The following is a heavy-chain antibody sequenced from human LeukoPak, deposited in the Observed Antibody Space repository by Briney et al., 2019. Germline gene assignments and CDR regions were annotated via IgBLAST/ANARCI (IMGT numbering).Heavy chain of an antibody. CDR2: IYYSGST. CDR1: GVSISSYY. D-gene: IGHD3-10*01. J-gene: IGHJ4*02. V-gene: IGHV4-59*08. CDR3: ARAGLDIWFGELLGLDY. Sequence: SETLSLTCTVSGVSISSYYWTWIRQPPGKGLEWIGYIYYSGSTYYNPSLKSRVTISVDTSKNQFSLKLSSVTAADTAVYYCARAGLDIWFGELLGLDYWGQGTLVTVSS.